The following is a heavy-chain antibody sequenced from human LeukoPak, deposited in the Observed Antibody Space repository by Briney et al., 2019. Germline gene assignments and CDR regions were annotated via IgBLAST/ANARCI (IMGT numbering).Heavy chain of an antibody. CDR2: ISGSDGST. D-gene: IGHD3-3*01. CDR1: GFTFSNYA. CDR3: ANTFYDFWSGYIHY. Sequence: GGSLRPSCTASGFTFSNYAMTWVRQAPGKGLEWVSAISGSDGSTYYADSVVGRFTISRDNSKNTLYLQMNSLRAEDTAVYFCANTFYDFWSGYIHYWGQGTLVTVSS. V-gene: IGHV3-23*01. J-gene: IGHJ4*02.